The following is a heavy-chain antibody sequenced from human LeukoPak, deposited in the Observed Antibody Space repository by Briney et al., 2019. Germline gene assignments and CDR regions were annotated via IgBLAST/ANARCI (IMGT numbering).Heavy chain of an antibody. CDR2: IYYSGST. D-gene: IGHD5-18*01. Sequence: PSETLSLTCTVSGDSISSSGYYWGWIRQPPGKGLEWIGSIYYSGSTYYNPSLKSRVTISVDTSKNQFSLRLNSLTAADTAVYYCARGRWVTHFDYWGQGTLVAVSS. CDR3: ARGRWVTHFDY. V-gene: IGHV4-39*01. CDR1: GDSISSSGYY. J-gene: IGHJ4*02.